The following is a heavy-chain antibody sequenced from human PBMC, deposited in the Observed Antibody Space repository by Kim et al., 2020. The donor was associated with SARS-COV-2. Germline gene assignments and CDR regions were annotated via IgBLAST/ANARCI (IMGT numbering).Heavy chain of an antibody. V-gene: IGHV3-48*03. CDR3: ARVYSFFDPTSNDYGDDDSAGDY. CDR1: GFTFSSYE. J-gene: IGHJ4*02. CDR2: ISSSGSTI. D-gene: IGHD4-17*01. Sequence: GGSLRLSCAASGFTFSSYEMNWVRQAPGKGLEWVSYISSSGSTIYYADSVKGRFTISRDNAKNSVYLQMNSLRAEDTAVYYCARVYSFFDPTSNDYGDDDSAGDYWGERTLVTVSS.